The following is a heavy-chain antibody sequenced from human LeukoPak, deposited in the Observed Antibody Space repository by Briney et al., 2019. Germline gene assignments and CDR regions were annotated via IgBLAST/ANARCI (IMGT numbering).Heavy chain of an antibody. J-gene: IGHJ4*02. CDR3: ARASRYHKNTRFDY. CDR2: TYYRSKWYN. V-gene: IGHV6-1*01. D-gene: IGHD1-14*01. Sequence: SQTLSLTCAISGDSVSSSSAAWNWIRQSPSRGLEWLGRTYYRSKWYNDYAVSVKSRITINPDTSKNQFSLQLNSVTPEDTAVYYCARASRYHKNTRFDYWGQGTLVTVSS. CDR1: GDSVSSSSAA.